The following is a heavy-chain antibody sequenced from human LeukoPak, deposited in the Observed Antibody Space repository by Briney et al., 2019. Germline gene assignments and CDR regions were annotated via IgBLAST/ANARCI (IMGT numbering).Heavy chain of an antibody. CDR3: TRRRTGMGAAGIDY. Sequence: PGGSLRLSCEVSGFAVSDHYMVWVRQAPGKGLEWGGRIKDERNSDTTDYVASVEGRFTISRDDSRNSVYLQMNSLKTEDTGMYYCTRRRTGMGAAGIDYWGQGTLVTVST. V-gene: IGHV3-72*01. CDR2: IKDERNSDTT. J-gene: IGHJ4*02. CDR1: GFAVSDHY. D-gene: IGHD6-13*01.